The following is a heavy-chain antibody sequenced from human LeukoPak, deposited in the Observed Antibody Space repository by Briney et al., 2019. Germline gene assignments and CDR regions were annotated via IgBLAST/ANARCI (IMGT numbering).Heavy chain of an antibody. CDR1: GFTFDDYA. V-gene: IGHV3-9*01. J-gene: IGHJ6*02. CDR2: ISWNSGSI. Sequence: PGGSLRLSCAASGFTFDDYAMHWVRQAPGKGLEWVSGISWNSGSIGYADSVKGRFTISRDNAKNSLYLQMNSLRAEDTALYYCAKDMDAIHTRGMDVWGQGTTVTVSS. CDR3: AKDMDAIHTRGMDV. D-gene: IGHD3-3*01.